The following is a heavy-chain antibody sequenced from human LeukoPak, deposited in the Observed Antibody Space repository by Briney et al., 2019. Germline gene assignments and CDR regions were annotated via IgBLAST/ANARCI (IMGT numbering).Heavy chain of an antibody. CDR2: ILYDGSSK. J-gene: IGHJ4*02. CDR3: AKDLSSSWFSDY. Sequence: GRSLRLSCAASGFTFSSYAMHWVRQAPGKGLEWVALILYDGSSKYYADSVKGRFTISRDNSKNTLYLQMNSLRAEDTAVYCCAKDLSSSWFSDYWGQGTLVTVSS. CDR1: GFTFSSYA. V-gene: IGHV3-30*04. D-gene: IGHD6-13*01.